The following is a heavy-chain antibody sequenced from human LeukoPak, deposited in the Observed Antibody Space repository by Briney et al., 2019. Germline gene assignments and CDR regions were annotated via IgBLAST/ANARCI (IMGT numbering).Heavy chain of an antibody. J-gene: IGHJ4*02. Sequence: GGSLRLSCAASGFTFSSYEMNWVRQAPGKGLEWVAVISYDGSNKNYADSVKGRFTISRDNSKNTLYLQMNSLRAEDTAVYYCAKDIAVYWGQGTLVTVSS. CDR1: GFTFSSYE. CDR3: AKDIAVY. CDR2: ISYDGSNK. D-gene: IGHD6-13*01. V-gene: IGHV3-30*18.